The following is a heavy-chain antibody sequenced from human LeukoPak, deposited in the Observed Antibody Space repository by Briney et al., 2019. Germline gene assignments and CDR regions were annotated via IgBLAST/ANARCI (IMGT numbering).Heavy chain of an antibody. D-gene: IGHD3-10*01. CDR1: GFTFSSYG. CDR2: IRYDGSNK. V-gene: IGHV3-30*02. J-gene: IGHJ4*02. CDR3: AKDRWTGSYQYDY. Sequence: GGSLRLSCAASGFTFSSYGMHWVRQAPGKGLEWVAFIRYDGSNKYYADSVKGRFTISRDNSKNTLYLQMNSLRAEDTAVYYCAKDRWTGSYQYDYWGQGTLVTVSS.